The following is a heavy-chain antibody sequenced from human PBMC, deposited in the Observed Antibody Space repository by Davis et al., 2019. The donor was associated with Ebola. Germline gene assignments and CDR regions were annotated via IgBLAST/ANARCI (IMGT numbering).Heavy chain of an antibody. V-gene: IGHV3-11*01. J-gene: IGHJ3*02. CDR2: IRSSGDTI. Sequence: GESLKISCAASGFTFRSYWMSWIRQAPGKGLEWVSYIRSSGDTIYYADSVRGRFTISRDNAKNSLSLQMNSLRAEDTAVYYCARGKDYVIWGQGTMVTVSS. CDR3: ARGKDYVI. CDR1: GFTFRSYW. D-gene: IGHD3-10*02.